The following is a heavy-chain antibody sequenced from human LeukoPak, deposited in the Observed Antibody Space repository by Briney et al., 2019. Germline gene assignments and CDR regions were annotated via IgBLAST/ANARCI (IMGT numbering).Heavy chain of an antibody. CDR1: GGSVSSTSYY. D-gene: IGHD3-10*01. CDR3: ARPGFRSTWFDP. Sequence: SETLSLTCTVSGGSVSSTSYYWGWIRQPPGKGLEWIGSFYYSGSSYYNPSLKSRVTISVDTSKNQFSLKVNSVTAADTAVYYCARPGFRSTWFDPWGQGTLVTVSS. V-gene: IGHV4-39*01. J-gene: IGHJ5*02. CDR2: FYYSGSS.